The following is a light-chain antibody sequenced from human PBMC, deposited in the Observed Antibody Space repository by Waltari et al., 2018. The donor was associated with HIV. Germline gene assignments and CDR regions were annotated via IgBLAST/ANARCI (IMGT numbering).Light chain of an antibody. CDR1: QSVLYSSNNKNY. CDR3: QQYYSTPYT. Sequence: ILMTQSPASLAVSLGEGATLNCNSSQSVLYSSNNKNYLASYQQKPGQPPKLLIYWASTRESGVPDRFSGSGSGTDFTLTISSLQAEDVAVYYCQQYYSTPYTFGQGTKLEIK. J-gene: IGKJ2*01. CDR2: WAS. V-gene: IGKV4-1*01.